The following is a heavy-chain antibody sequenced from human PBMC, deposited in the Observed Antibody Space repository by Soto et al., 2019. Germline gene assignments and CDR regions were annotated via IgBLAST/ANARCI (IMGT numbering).Heavy chain of an antibody. CDR1: GGTFSSYA. CDR2: IIPIFDTA. V-gene: IGHV1-69*05. D-gene: IGHD6-13*01. CDR3: AREEQQLVGWFDP. Sequence: QVQLVQSGAEVKKPGSSVKVSCKASGGTFSSYAISWVRQAPGQGLEWVGGIIPIFDTANYGQKFQGRVTXAXHXXGSTAYREVSRLRSEDTAVYYCAREEQQLVGWFDPWGQGTLVTVSS. J-gene: IGHJ5*02.